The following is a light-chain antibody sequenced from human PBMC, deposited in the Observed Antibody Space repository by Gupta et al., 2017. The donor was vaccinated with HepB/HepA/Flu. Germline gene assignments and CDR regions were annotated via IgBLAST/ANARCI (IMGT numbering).Light chain of an antibody. V-gene: IGLV8-61*01. CDR1: SGSVSTSNY. J-gene: IGLJ3*02. CDR2: STN. CDR3: VLYVGGGLWM. Sequence: QTVVTQEPSFSVSPGGTVTLTCGLSSGSVSTSNYPSWYQQTPGQAPRTLIYSTNTRSSGVPDRFSGSILGNKAALTVTGAQADDESNYYCVLYVGGGLWMFGGGTKLTVL.